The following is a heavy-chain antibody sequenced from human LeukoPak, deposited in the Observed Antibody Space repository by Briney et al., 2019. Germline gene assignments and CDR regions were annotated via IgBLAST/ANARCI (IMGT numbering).Heavy chain of an antibody. Sequence: SETLSLTCAVYGGSFSGYYWSWIRQPPGKGLEWLGEINHSGSTNYNPSLKSRVTISVDTSKNQFSLKLSSVTAADTAVYYCARHGGYCSSASCYEVHWFDPWGQGTLVTVSS. CDR2: INHSGST. J-gene: IGHJ5*02. D-gene: IGHD2-2*01. V-gene: IGHV4-34*01. CDR3: ARHGGYCSSASCYEVHWFDP. CDR1: GGSFSGYY.